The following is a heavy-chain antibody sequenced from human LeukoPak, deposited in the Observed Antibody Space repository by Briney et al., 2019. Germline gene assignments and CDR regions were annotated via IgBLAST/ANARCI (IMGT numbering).Heavy chain of an antibody. J-gene: IGHJ5*02. CDR2: IYYSGST. CDR3: ARSPLVGFLGWLPNWFDP. D-gene: IGHD3-3*02. CDR1: GGSINSGDYY. V-gene: IGHV4-30-4*01. Sequence: SQTLSLTCTVSGGSINSGDYYWSWLRQPPGTGLEWIGYIYYSGSTYYNPSLKSRVTISVDTSKNQFSLKLSSVTAADTAVYYCARSPLVGFLGWLPNWFDPWGQGTLVTVSS.